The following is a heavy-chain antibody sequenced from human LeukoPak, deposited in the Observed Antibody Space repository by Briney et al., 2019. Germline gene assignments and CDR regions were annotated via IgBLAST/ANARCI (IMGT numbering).Heavy chain of an antibody. J-gene: IGHJ5*01. CDR1: GYTFTGYY. CDR2: INPNSGGT. CDR3: ARGPRIAARRLGWFDS. Sequence: ASVKVSCKASGYTFTGYYMHWVRQAPGQGLEWMGWINPNSGGTNYAQKFQGRVTMTRDTSISTAYMELSRLRSDDTVVYYCARGPRIAARRLGWFDSWGQGTLVTVSS. D-gene: IGHD6-6*01. V-gene: IGHV1-2*02.